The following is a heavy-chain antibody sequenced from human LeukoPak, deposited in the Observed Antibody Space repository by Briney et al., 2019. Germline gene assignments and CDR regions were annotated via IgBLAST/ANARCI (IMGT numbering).Heavy chain of an antibody. D-gene: IGHD3-9*01. CDR1: GGSFSGYY. CDR3: ARGRYFDWPPAPYFDY. V-gene: IGHV4-34*01. CDR2: INHSGST. J-gene: IGHJ4*02. Sequence: SETLSLTCAVYGGSFSGYYWSWIRQPPGKGLEWIGEINHSGSTNYNPSLKSRVTISVDTSKNQFSLKLSSVTAADTAVYYCARGRYFDWPPAPYFDYWGQGTLVTVSS.